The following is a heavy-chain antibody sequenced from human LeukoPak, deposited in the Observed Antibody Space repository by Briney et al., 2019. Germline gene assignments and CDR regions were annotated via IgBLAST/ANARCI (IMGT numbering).Heavy chain of an antibody. CDR1: GFTFSSYE. J-gene: IGHJ4*02. CDR3: VQESSSLLRSYFDY. CDR2: ISSSGSTI. Sequence: GGSLRLSCAASGFTFSSYEMNWVRQAPGKGLGWVSYISSSGSTIYYADSVKGRFTISRDNAKISLYLQMNSLRAEDTAVYYCVQESSSLLRSYFDYWRQGTLVTVSS. D-gene: IGHD2-15*01. V-gene: IGHV3-48*03.